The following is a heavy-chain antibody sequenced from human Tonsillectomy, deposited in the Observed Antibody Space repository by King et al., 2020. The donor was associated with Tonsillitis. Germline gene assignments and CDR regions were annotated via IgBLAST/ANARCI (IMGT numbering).Heavy chain of an antibody. J-gene: IGHJ6*02. CDR3: ARDEPPDINGMDV. V-gene: IGHV3-48*01. CDR1: GFTFSTYN. CDR2: ISLSSSTI. Sequence: VQLVESGGGLVQPGGSLRLSCAASGFTFSTYNMNWVRQAPGKGLEWVSYISLSSSTIYYADSVKARFTISRDNAKNSMYLQMNSLRAEDTAVYFCARDEPPDINGMDVWGQGTTVTVSS.